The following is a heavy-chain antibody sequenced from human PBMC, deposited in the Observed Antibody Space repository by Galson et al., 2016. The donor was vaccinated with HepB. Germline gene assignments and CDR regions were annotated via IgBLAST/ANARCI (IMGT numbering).Heavy chain of an antibody. J-gene: IGHJ6*01. D-gene: IGHD6-25*01. V-gene: IGHV3-21*01. CDR3: ARARFSGSFSGMDV. Sequence: SLRLSCAASGFTFSNYSMNWVRQAPGKGLEWVSSISSRSSYKYYADSVKDRFTVSRDNAQNSLFLQMNSLRAEDTAMYYCARARFSGSFSGMDVWGQGTTVTVSS. CDR1: GFTFSNYS. CDR2: ISSRSSYK.